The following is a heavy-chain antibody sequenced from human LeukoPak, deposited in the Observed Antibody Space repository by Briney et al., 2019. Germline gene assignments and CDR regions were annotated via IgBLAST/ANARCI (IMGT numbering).Heavy chain of an antibody. CDR3: ARGFGGILTGYYGLDV. D-gene: IGHD3-9*01. Sequence: SETLSLTCAVSGGSFSSTNWWTWVRQPPGKGLEWIGEIYHSGSTNYNPSLKSRVTISVDKSKNQFSLNLSSVTAADTAVYYCARGFGGILTGYYGLDVWGQGTTVTVSS. J-gene: IGHJ6*02. CDR2: IYHSGST. CDR1: GGSFSSTNW. V-gene: IGHV4-4*02.